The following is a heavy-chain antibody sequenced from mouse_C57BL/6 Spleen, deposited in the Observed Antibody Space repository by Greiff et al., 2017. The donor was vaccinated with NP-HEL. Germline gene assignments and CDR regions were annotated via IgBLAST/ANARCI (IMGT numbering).Heavy chain of an antibody. CDR3: AREGVA. Sequence: VQLQQPGAELVKPGASVKLSCKASGYTFTSYWMQWVKQRPGQGLEWIGEIDPSDSYTNYNQKFKGKATLTVDTSSSTAYMQLSSLTSEDSAVYYCAREGVAWGQGTTLTVSS. V-gene: IGHV1-50*01. J-gene: IGHJ2*01. CDR2: IDPSDSYT. CDR1: GYTFTSYW.